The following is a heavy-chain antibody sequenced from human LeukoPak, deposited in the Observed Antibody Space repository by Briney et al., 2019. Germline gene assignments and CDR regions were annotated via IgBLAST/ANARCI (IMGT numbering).Heavy chain of an antibody. CDR2: LNSDGSST. CDR3: AKSDSSGGLTTFDY. D-gene: IGHD6-19*01. V-gene: IGHV3-74*01. J-gene: IGHJ4*02. Sequence: GGSLRLSCAASGFTFSNYRMHWVRHAPGKGLVWVSRLNSDGSSTNYADSVKGRFTISRDNSKNTLYLQMNSLRAEDTAVYYCAKSDSSGGLTTFDYWGQGTLVTVSS. CDR1: GFTFSNYR.